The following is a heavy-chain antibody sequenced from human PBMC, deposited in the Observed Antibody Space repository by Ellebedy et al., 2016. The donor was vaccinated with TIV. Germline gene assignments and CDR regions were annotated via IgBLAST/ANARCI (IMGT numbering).Heavy chain of an antibody. CDR1: GFTFSSYA. CDR3: ARDPDDCGGDCSHP. V-gene: IGHV3-30-3*01. Sequence: PGGSLRLSCAASGFTFSSYAMHWVRQAPGKGLEWVAVISYDGSNKYYADSVKGRFTISRDNSKNTLYLQMNSLRAEDTAVYYCARDPDDCGGDCSHPWGQGTLVTVSS. CDR2: ISYDGSNK. D-gene: IGHD2-21*02. J-gene: IGHJ5*02.